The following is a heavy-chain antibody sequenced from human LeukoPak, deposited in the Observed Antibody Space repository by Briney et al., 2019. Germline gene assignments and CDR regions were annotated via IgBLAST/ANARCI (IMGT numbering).Heavy chain of an antibody. Sequence: PSETLSLTCSVSGASTTSYYWSWIRQPPGKGLEWIGHVSDGGSTNYSPSLKSRVSISVGTSKNQFSLKLNSVTAADTAVYFCARASTTFDDWGQGTLVTVCS. CDR1: GASTTSYY. D-gene: IGHD1-14*01. V-gene: IGHV4-59*01. CDR2: VSDGGST. J-gene: IGHJ4*02. CDR3: ARASTTFDD.